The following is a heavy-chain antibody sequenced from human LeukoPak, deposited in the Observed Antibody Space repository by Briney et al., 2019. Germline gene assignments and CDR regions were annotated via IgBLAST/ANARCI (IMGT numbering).Heavy chain of an antibody. CDR3: ARSWGLTITSCHDY. V-gene: IGHV3-23*01. CDR2: ISGSGGST. D-gene: IGHD2-2*01. J-gene: IGHJ4*02. CDR1: GFTFSSYA. Sequence: GGSLRLSCAASGFTFSSYAMSWVRQAPGKGLEWVSAISGSGGSTYYADSVKGRFTISRDNARNSLYLQMNSLRAEDTAVYYCARSWGLTITSCHDYWGQGTLVTVSS.